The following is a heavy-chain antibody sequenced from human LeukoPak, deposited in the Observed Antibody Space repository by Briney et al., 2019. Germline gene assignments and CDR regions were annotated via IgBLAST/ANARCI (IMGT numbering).Heavy chain of an antibody. V-gene: IGHV1-69*13. CDR1: GYTFTGYY. CDR2: IIPIFGTA. J-gene: IGHJ3*02. CDR3: ARTPLLWFGELLPQGDAFDI. Sequence: ASVKVSCKASGYTFTGYYMHWVRQAPGQGLEWMGGIIPIFGTANYAQKFQGRVTITADESTSTAYMELSSLRSEDTAVYYCARTPLLWFGELLPQGDAFDIWGQGTMVTVSS. D-gene: IGHD3-10*01.